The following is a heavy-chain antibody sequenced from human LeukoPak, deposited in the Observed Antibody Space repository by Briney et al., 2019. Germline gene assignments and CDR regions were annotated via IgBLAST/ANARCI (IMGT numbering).Heavy chain of an antibody. CDR2: IIPIFGTA. D-gene: IGHD6-19*01. CDR3: ARAASPDSGWYWFDP. CDR1: GGTFSSYA. Sequence: VASVKVSCKASGGTFSSYAISWVRQAPGQGLEWMGGIIPIFGTANYAQKFQGRVTITADESTSTAYMELSSLRSEDTAVYYCARAASPDSGWYWFDPWGQGTLVTVSS. J-gene: IGHJ5*02. V-gene: IGHV1-69*13.